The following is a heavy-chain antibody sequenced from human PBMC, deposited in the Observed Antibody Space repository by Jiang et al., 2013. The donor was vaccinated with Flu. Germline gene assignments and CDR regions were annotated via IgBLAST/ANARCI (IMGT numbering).Heavy chain of an antibody. CDR2: IIPIFGTA. CDR3: ARASGGLQLIVMSY. V-gene: IGHV1-69*01. J-gene: IGHJ4*02. Sequence: TFSSYAISWVRQAPGQGLEWMGGIIPIFGTANYAQKFQGRVTITADESTSTAYMELSSLRSEDTAVYYCARASGGLQLIVMSYWGQGTLVTVSS. D-gene: IGHD5-24*01. CDR1: TFSSYA.